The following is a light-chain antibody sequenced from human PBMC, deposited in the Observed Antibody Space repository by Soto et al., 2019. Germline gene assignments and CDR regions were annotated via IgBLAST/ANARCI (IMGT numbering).Light chain of an antibody. V-gene: IGKV3-15*01. CDR3: QQDLNWRPP. Sequence: EIVMTQSPATLSVSPGERATLSCRASQTVSSNLAWYQQKPGQAPRLLIYGASTRATGIPARFSGSGSGTEFTLTISSLQSEDFGVYSCQQDLNWRPPSGPGTKVDIK. J-gene: IGKJ3*01. CDR2: GAS. CDR1: QTVSSN.